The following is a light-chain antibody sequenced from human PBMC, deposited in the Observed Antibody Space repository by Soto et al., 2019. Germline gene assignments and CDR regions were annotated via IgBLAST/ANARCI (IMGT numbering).Light chain of an antibody. V-gene: IGKV3-15*01. CDR3: QQYFNRWT. J-gene: IGKJ1*01. Sequence: EIVMTQSPATLSLSPGERATLSCRASQSVSNNLAWYHQKPGQAPRLLIYGASTRATGIPARFSGSGSGTAFTLTISSLPPQDFATYFCQQYFNRWTFGQGTKVEIK. CDR1: QSVSNN. CDR2: GAS.